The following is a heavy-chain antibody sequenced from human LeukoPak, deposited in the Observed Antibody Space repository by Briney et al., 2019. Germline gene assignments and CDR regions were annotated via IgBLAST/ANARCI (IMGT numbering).Heavy chain of an antibody. Sequence: GGSLRLSCAASGFTFSSYGMHWVRQAPGKGLEWVAVIWYDGSNKYYADSVKGRFTISRDNAKNSLYLQMNSLRAEDTAVYYCANRDIWGQGTMVTVSS. CDR1: GFTFSSYG. CDR2: IWYDGSNK. V-gene: IGHV3-33*03. J-gene: IGHJ3*02. CDR3: ANRDI.